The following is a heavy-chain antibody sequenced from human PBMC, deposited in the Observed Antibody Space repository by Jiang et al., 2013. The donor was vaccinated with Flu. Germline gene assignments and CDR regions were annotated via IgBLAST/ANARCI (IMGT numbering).Heavy chain of an antibody. CDR3: ARDIVANQEYGMDV. J-gene: IGHJ6*02. Sequence: VQLVESGGGVVQPGRSLRLSCAASGFTFSDYAMHWVRQAPGKGLDWVTLISYDGANKYYAGSVKGRFTISRDNSKNTLYLQMNSLRAEDTAVYYCARDIVANQEYGMDVWGQGTTVTVSS. D-gene: IGHD2-15*01. CDR1: GFTFSDYA. CDR2: ISYDGANK. V-gene: IGHV3-30-3*01.